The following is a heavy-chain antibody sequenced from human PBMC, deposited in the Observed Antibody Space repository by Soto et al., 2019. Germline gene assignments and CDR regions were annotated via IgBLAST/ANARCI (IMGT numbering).Heavy chain of an antibody. CDR1: GGSISSSSYY. Sequence: SATLSLTCTVSGGSISSSSYYWCWIRQPPGKGLEWIGSIYYSGSTYYNPSLKSRVTISVDTSKNQFSLKLSSVTAADTAVYYCARDIVVVVAATPPYYYGMDVWGQGTTVTVSS. V-gene: IGHV4-39*02. D-gene: IGHD2-15*01. J-gene: IGHJ6*02. CDR2: IYYSGST. CDR3: ARDIVVVVAATPPYYYGMDV.